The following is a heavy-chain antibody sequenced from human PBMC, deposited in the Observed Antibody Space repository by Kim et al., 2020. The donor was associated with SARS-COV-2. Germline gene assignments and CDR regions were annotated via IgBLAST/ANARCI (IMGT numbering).Heavy chain of an antibody. Sequence: GGSLRHSCAASGFSFSSSWMHWVRQAPGKGLVWVSRIYSDVSATTYADSVKGRFTISRDNAKNTLYLQMNSLRAEDTAVYFCARDYSYALAVWSQGTTVT. J-gene: IGHJ6*02. CDR3: ARDYSYALAV. CDR2: IYSDVSAT. CDR1: GFSFSSSW. V-gene: IGHV3-74*01.